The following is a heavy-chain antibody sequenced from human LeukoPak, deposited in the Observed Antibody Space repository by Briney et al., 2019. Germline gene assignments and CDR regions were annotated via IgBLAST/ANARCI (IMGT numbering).Heavy chain of an antibody. J-gene: IGHJ6*03. D-gene: IGHD2-2*03. V-gene: IGHV3-21*01. CDR2: ITGSSTYI. CDR3: AREAGYCSSTSCEEDYYYYYMDV. Sequence: PGGSLRLSCAASGFTFSSYTMNWVRQAPGKGLEWVSSITGSSTYIFYADSVKGRFTASRDNAKNSLYLQMNSLRAEDTAVYYCAREAGYCSSTSCEEDYYYYYMDVWGKGTTVTVSS. CDR1: GFTFSSYT.